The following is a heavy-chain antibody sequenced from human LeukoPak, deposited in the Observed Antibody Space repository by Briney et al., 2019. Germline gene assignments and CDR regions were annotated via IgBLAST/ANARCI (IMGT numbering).Heavy chain of an antibody. V-gene: IGHV5-51*01. J-gene: IGHJ6*03. CDR2: IYPGDSDT. Sequence: GGALQISCKGAGYSFNTYWIGWGRRMAGKGGEWMGIIYPGDSDTRYSPSFQGQVTISADKSISTAYLQWSSLKASDTAMYYCARHDFLHYYYYMDVWGKGTTVTVSS. CDR1: GYSFNTYW. CDR3: ARHDFLHYYYYMDV. D-gene: IGHD2/OR15-2a*01.